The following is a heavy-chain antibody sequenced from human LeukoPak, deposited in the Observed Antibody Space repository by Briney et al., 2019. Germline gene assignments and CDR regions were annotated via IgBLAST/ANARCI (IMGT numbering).Heavy chain of an antibody. D-gene: IGHD3-9*01. V-gene: IGHV1-18*01. CDR1: GYTFTSYG. Sequence: ASVKVSCKASGYTFTSYGISWVRQAPGQGLEWMGWISAYNGNTNYAQKLQGRVTMTTDTSTSTAYMELRSLRSDDTAVYYCGYFDRLPKGSWFNPWGQGTLVTVSS. CDR3: GYFDRLPKGSWFNP. J-gene: IGHJ5*02. CDR2: ISAYNGNT.